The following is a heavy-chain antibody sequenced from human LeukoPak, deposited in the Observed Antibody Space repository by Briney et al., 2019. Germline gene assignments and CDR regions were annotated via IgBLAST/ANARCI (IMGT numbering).Heavy chain of an antibody. Sequence: PGGSLRLSCAASGFTFSDYYMSWIRQAPGKGLEWVAYISHSGNTIYYADSVKGRFSISRDNAKNSLYLRMNSLRAEDTAVYYCARVVRCSGGSCYRFDYWGQGTLVTVSS. D-gene: IGHD2-15*01. CDR2: ISHSGNTI. CDR3: ARVVRCSGGSCYRFDY. J-gene: IGHJ4*02. V-gene: IGHV3-11*01. CDR1: GFTFSDYY.